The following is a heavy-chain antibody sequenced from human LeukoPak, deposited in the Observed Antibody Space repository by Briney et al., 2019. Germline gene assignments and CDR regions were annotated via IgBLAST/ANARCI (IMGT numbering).Heavy chain of an antibody. V-gene: IGHV3-7*01. CDR3: ARVEYSGSNLEY. Sequence: PGGSLRLSCAASGFTFRSYWMSWVRQAPGKGLEWVANINQGGSVQYYMDSVKGRFTISRDDAKNSLYVQMNSLRDEDTAVYYCARVEYSGSNLEYWGQGTLVTVSS. D-gene: IGHD5-12*01. CDR2: INQGGSVQ. CDR1: GFTFRSYW. J-gene: IGHJ4*02.